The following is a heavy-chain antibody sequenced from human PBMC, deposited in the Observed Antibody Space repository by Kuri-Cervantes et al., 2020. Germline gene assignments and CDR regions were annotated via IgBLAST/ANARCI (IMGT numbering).Heavy chain of an antibody. CDR2: ISWNSGSI. CDR1: GFTFDDYA. V-gene: IGHV3-9*01. D-gene: IGHD3-10*01. J-gene: IGHJ6*02. Sequence: SLKISCAASGFTFDDYAMHWVRQAPGKGLEWVSGISWNSGSIGYADSEKGRFTISRDNAKNSLYLQMNSLRAEDTAVYYCARDTYGSGSAYYYYYGMDVWGQGTTVTVSS. CDR3: ARDTYGSGSAYYYYYGMDV.